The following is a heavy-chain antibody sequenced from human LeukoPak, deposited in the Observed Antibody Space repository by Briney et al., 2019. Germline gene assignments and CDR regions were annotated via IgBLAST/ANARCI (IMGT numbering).Heavy chain of an antibody. CDR3: ARHDRGGALNSWFDP. J-gene: IGHJ5*02. CDR1: GVSISSSNSY. Sequence: SETLSLTCTVSGVSISSSNSYWGWIRQPPGKGLEWIGSVSYSGSTYYNPSLKSRVTISVDTSKNQFSLKLSSVTAADTAVYYCARHDRGGALNSWFDPWGQGTLVTVSS. D-gene: IGHD3-16*01. V-gene: IGHV4-39*01. CDR2: VSYSGST.